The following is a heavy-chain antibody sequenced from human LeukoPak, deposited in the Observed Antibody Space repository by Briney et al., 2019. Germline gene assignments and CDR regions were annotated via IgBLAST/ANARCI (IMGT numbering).Heavy chain of an antibody. Sequence: ASEKVSCKASGYTFTSYYMHWVRQAPGQGLEWMGIINPSGGSTSYAQKFQGRVTMTRDTSTSTVYMELSSLRSEDTAVYYCAVWELHRNDAFDIWGQGTMVTVSS. V-gene: IGHV1-46*01. CDR1: GYTFTSYY. J-gene: IGHJ3*02. D-gene: IGHD1-26*01. CDR2: INPSGGST. CDR3: AVWELHRNDAFDI.